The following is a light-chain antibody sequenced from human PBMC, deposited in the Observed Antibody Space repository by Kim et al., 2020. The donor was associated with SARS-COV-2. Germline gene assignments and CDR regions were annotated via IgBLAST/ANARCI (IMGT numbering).Light chain of an antibody. V-gene: IGLV1-44*01. J-gene: IGLJ2*01. CDR2: NND. CDR3: AAWDDSLNGVV. CDR1: SSNIGSKA. Sequence: QSVLTQPPSASGTPGQRVTISCSGSSSNIGSKAVIWYQQLPGTAPKLLIYNNDQRPSGVPDRFSGSKSGTSASLAISGLQSEDEADYYCAAWDDSLNGVVFGGGTQLTVL.